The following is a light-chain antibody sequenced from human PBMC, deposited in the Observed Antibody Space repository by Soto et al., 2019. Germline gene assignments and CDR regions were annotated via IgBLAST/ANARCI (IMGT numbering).Light chain of an antibody. V-gene: IGLV4-69*01. J-gene: IGLJ2*01. CDR1: SGHSSYA. CDR2: LNSDGSH. CDR3: QTWGTGIQV. Sequence: QLVLTQSPSASASLGASVKLTCTLSSGHSSYAIAWHQQRPEKGPRYLMKLNSDGSHSKGDGIPDRFSGSSSGAERYLTISRLQYEDEADYYCQTWGTGIQVFGGGTKLTVL.